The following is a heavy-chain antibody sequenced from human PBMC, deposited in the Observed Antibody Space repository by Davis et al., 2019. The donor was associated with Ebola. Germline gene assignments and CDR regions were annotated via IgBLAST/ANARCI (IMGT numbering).Heavy chain of an antibody. D-gene: IGHD1-1*01. CDR1: GGSISSYY. CDR3: AKGPETGRFEY. V-gene: IGHV4-59*01. Sequence: MPSETLSLTCTVSGGSISSYYWSWIRQPPGKGLEWIGYIYYSGSTNYNPSLKSRVTISVDTSKNQFSLKLSSVTAADTAVYYCAKGPETGRFEYWGQGTLVTVSA. CDR2: IYYSGST. J-gene: IGHJ4*02.